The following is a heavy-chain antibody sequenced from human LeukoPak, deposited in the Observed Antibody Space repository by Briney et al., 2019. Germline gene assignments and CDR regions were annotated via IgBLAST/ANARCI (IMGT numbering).Heavy chain of an antibody. CDR3: AAPGWRDLFDY. V-gene: IGHV4-39*01. J-gene: IGHJ4*02. D-gene: IGHD6-19*01. CDR2: IYYSGNT. CDR1: GGSISSSSYY. Sequence: SVTLSLTCTVSGGSISSSSYYWGWIRQPPGKGLEWIGSIYYSGNTYHNPPLKSRVTISVDTSKNQFSLKLTSVTAADTAVYYCAAPGWRDLFDYWGQGTLVTVSS.